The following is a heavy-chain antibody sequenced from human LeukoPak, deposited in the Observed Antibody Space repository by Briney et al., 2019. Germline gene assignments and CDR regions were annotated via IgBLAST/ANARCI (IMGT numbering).Heavy chain of an antibody. V-gene: IGHV4-39*01. Sequence: WIRQPPGKGVEWIGSIYYSGSTYYNPSLKSRVTISVDTSKNQFSLKLSSVTAADTAVYYCARHVTSITIFGVVPHDGFDIWGQGKMVTVS. CDR3: ARHVTSITIFGVVPHDGFDI. J-gene: IGHJ3*02. D-gene: IGHD3-3*01. CDR2: IYYSGST.